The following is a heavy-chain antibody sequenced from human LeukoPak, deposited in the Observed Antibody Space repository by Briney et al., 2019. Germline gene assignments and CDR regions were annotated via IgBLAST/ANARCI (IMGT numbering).Heavy chain of an antibody. D-gene: IGHD2-15*01. V-gene: IGHV3-64*01. J-gene: IGHJ4*02. Sequence: GGSLRLSCAAFGFTFSSYAMHWVRQAPGKGLEYVSAISSNGGVTYYANSVKGRFTISRDNSKNTLYLQMGSLRADDMAVYYCARVGRNFFDYWGQGTLVTVSS. CDR3: ARVGRNFFDY. CDR1: GFTFSSYA. CDR2: ISSNGGVT.